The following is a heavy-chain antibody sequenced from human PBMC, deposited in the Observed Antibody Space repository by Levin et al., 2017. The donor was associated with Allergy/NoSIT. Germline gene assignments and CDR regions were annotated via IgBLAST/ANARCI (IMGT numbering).Heavy chain of an antibody. Sequence: NPGGSLRLSCAGSGFMFSRYSMNWVRQAPGKGPEWVSSISSASDYIYYADSVKGRFTISRDNAKKSVFLQMNSLRADDTAVYYCSAAVHLGDLALFSWGQGTLVAVSS. V-gene: IGHV3-21*01. CDR2: ISSASDYI. J-gene: IGHJ5*02. CDR3: SAAVHLGDLALFS. D-gene: IGHD3-16*02. CDR1: GFMFSRYS.